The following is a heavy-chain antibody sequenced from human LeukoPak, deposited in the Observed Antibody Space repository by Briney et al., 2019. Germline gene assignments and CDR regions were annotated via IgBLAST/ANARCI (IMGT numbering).Heavy chain of an antibody. V-gene: IGHV3-30*02. Sequence: GGSLRLSCAASGFTFSSYGMHWVRQAPGKGLEWVAFIRYDGSNKYYADSVKGRFTISRDNSKNTLYLQMNSLRAEDTAVYYCAKDGVCSGYDYGGRFYCMDVWGKGTTVTVSS. CDR2: IRYDGSNK. J-gene: IGHJ6*03. CDR3: AKDGVCSGYDYGGRFYCMDV. D-gene: IGHD5-12*01. CDR1: GFTFSSYG.